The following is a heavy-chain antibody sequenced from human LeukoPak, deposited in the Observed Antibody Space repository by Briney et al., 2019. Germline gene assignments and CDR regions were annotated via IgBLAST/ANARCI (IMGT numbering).Heavy chain of an antibody. D-gene: IGHD3-10*01. Sequence: KSGGSLRLSCAASGFTFSNAWMSWVRQAPGKGLEWVGRIKSKTDGGTTDYAAPVKGRLTISRDDSKNTLYLQMNSLKTEDTAVYYCTTDGSSYLWFGELFDYWGQGTLVTVSS. CDR3: TTDGSSYLWFGELFDY. CDR1: GFTFSNAW. V-gene: IGHV3-15*01. J-gene: IGHJ4*02. CDR2: IKSKTDGGTT.